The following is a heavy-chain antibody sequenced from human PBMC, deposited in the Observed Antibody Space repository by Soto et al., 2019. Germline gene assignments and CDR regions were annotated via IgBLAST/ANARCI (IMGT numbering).Heavy chain of an antibody. CDR2: ISSSSSYI. V-gene: IGHV3-21*01. D-gene: IGHD1-7*01. CDR1: GFTFSSYS. J-gene: IGHJ3*02. Sequence: EVQLVESGGGLVKPGGSLRLSCAASGFTFSSYSMNWVRQAPGKGLEWVSSISSSSSYIYYADSVKGRFTISRDNAKNSLYRQMNSLRAEDTAVYYCAKPYNWNSKGAFDIWGQGTMVTVSS. CDR3: AKPYNWNSKGAFDI.